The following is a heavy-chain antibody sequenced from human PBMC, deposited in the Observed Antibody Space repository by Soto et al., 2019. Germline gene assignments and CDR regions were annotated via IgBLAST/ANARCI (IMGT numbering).Heavy chain of an antibody. CDR2: IYWDDDK. V-gene: IGHV2-5*02. CDR3: AHRRSYYYGMDV. CDR1: GFSLSTSGVG. Sequence: SGPNAGEPTQTLTLTCTFSGFSLSTSGVGVGWIRQPPGKALEWLALIYWDDDKRYSPSLKSRLTITKDTSKNQVVLTMTNMDPVDTATYYCAHRRSYYYGMDVWGQGTTVTVSS. J-gene: IGHJ6*02.